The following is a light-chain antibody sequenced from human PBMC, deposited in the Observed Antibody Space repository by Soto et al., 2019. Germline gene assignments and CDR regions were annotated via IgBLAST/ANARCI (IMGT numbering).Light chain of an antibody. Sequence: DIVMTQSPDSLAVPLGERATINCKSSQSVLYSSNNKNYLSWYQQKPGQPPKLLIYWASTRESGVPDRFSGSGSGTDFTLTISSLQAEDVALYYCQQYYNTPPAFGGGTKV. J-gene: IGKJ4*01. V-gene: IGKV4-1*01. CDR1: QSVLYSSNNKNY. CDR2: WAS. CDR3: QQYYNTPPA.